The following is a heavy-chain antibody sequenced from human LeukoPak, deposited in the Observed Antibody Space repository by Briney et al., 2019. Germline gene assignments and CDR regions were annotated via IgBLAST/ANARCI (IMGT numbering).Heavy chain of an antibody. CDR2: ISWNSGSI. CDR3: AKDNRRYYDSSGYPGAFDI. CDR1: GFTFDDYA. D-gene: IGHD3-22*01. Sequence: PGGSLRLSCAASGFTFDDYAMHWVRQAPGKGLEWVPGISWNSGSIGYADSVKGRFTISRDNAKNSLYLQMNSLRAEDTALYYCAKDNRRYYDSSGYPGAFDIWGQGTMVTVSS. J-gene: IGHJ3*02. V-gene: IGHV3-9*01.